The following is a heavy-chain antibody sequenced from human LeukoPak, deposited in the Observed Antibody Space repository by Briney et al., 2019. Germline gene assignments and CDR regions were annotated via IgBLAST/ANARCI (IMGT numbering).Heavy chain of an antibody. CDR2: IYHSGST. CDR3: ARDGLSDYFDY. V-gene: IGHV4-30-2*01. Sequence: SQTLSLTCTVSGGSISSGGYDWSWIRQPPGKGLEWIGYIYHSGSTYYNPSLKSRVTISVDRSKNQFSLKLSSVTAADTAVYYCARDGLSDYFDYWGQGTLVTVSS. J-gene: IGHJ4*02. CDR1: GGSISSGGYD.